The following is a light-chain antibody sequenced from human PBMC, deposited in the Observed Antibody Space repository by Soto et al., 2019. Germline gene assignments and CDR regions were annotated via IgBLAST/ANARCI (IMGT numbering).Light chain of an antibody. J-gene: IGKJ5*01. Sequence: DIQMTQSRSSLSASVGDRVTISCRASQTISNYLNWYQQKPGKAPKLLIYAASSLQSGVPSRFSGIGSGTDFTLTISSLQPEDFATYYCQQSYSTPHTFGQGTRLEI. CDR2: AAS. V-gene: IGKV1-39*01. CDR3: QQSYSTPHT. CDR1: QTISNY.